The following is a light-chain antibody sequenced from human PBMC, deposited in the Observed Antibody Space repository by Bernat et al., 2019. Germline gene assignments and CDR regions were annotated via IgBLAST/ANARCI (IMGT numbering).Light chain of an antibody. J-gene: IGLJ1*01. CDR1: SSDIGAFNY. V-gene: IGLV2-14*03. CDR3: SSYSRSRTLYV. CDR2: GVD. Sequence: QSTLAPPASVSGSAGQSITISCTGSSSDIGAFNYVSWYQQYPGQAPRVLIFGVDKRPSGVSNRFSGSKSGYTASLSISGLQAEDEADYYCSSYSRSRTLYVFGTGTKVTVL.